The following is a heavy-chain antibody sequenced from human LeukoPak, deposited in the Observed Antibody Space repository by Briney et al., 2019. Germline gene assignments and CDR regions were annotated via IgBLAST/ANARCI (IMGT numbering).Heavy chain of an antibody. J-gene: IGHJ4*02. CDR3: ARGYSGSYGRFDY. CDR2: IYYSGNT. Sequence: PPETLSLTCTVSGGSISSFYWSWIRQPPGKGLEWIGYIYYSGNTNYNPSLKNRVTISVDTSKNQFSLKLSSVTAADTAVYYCARGYSGSYGRFDYWGQGTLATVSS. V-gene: IGHV4-59*01. CDR1: GGSISSFY. D-gene: IGHD1-26*01.